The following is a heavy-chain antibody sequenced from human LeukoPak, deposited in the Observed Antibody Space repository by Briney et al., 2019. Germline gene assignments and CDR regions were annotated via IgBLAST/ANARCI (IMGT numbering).Heavy chain of an antibody. V-gene: IGHV1-2*02. CDR3: ARAKLDDCGGVCDQYFQH. J-gene: IGHJ1*01. Sequence: ASVKVSCKASGYTFTGYYMHWVRQAPGQELEWMGWINPNSGGTNFAQKFQGRVTLTRDTSINTAYMELSSLRSDDTAVYYCARAKLDDCGGVCDQYFQHWGQGTLVTVSS. CDR1: GYTFTGYY. CDR2: INPNSGGT. D-gene: IGHD2-21*02.